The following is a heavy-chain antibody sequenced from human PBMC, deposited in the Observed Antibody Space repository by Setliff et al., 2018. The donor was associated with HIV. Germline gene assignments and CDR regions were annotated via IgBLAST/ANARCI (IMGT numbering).Heavy chain of an antibody. J-gene: IGHJ4*02. CDR2: ISPKYGGT. CDR1: GYSFSDYY. V-gene: IGHV1-2*02. CDR3: ARISPTLDY. Sequence: ASVKVSCKASGYSFSDYYIHWVRQAPGHGFQWMGWISPKYGGTNYAQNFQGRVTMTRDTSISTAYMELSSLGSDDTAVYYCARISPTLDYWGQGTLVTVSS.